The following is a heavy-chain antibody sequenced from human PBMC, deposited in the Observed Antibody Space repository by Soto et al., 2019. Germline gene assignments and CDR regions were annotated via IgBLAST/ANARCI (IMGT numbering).Heavy chain of an antibody. CDR3: ASRVGASPTFFDY. J-gene: IGHJ4*02. D-gene: IGHD1-26*01. V-gene: IGHV1-3*01. CDR1: GYTFTDYA. CDR2: IAPGNGNT. Sequence: ASVKVSCKASGYTFTDYAIHWVRQAPGQRLEWMGWIAPGNGNTKYSQNFQGRVTITRDTSATTAYMELSSLRSEDTAVYYCASRVGASPTFFDYWGQGTLVTVSS.